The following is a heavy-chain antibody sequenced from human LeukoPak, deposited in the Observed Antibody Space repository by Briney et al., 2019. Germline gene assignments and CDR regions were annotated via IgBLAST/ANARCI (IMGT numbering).Heavy chain of an antibody. V-gene: IGHV4-59*01. CDR3: ARVGDGNFDY. Sequence: SETLSLTCTVSGGSISSYYWSWIRQPPGKRLEWIGYIYYSGNTNYSPSLKSRVTISIDTSKNQFSLRLSSVTAADTAVYYCARVGDGNFDYWGQGTLVTVSS. CDR1: GGSISSYY. J-gene: IGHJ4*02. CDR2: IYYSGNT. D-gene: IGHD3-10*01.